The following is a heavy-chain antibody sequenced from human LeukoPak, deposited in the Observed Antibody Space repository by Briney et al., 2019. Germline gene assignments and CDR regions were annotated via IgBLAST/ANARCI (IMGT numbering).Heavy chain of an antibody. V-gene: IGHV1-2*02. CDR1: GYTFTGFY. D-gene: IGHD3-10*01. J-gene: IGHJ5*02. CDR3: ARDGVDYYGSGSYSDPLYNWFDP. Sequence: PTASLKVSCKASGYTFTGFYMHWVRQAPGQGLEWMGWINPNSGTTNFAQNLQGRVTITRDTSISTAYMELSRLRSDDTAVYYCARDGVDYYGSGSYSDPLYNWFDPWGQGTLVTVSS. CDR2: INPNSGTT.